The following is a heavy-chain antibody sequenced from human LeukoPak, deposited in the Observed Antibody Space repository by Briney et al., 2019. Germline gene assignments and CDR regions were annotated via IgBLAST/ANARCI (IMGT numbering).Heavy chain of an antibody. Sequence: HSQSLSLTCAISGDSVSTNIATWNWIRQSPSRGLEWLGRTFYRSKWYTDYALSVRSRIILNSDTSKNQLSLQLTSLTPEDTAVYYCARGRPETGFDHWGQGALVTVSS. CDR3: ARGRPETGFDH. V-gene: IGHV6-1*01. CDR2: TFYRSKWYT. CDR1: GDSVSTNIAT. J-gene: IGHJ4*02. D-gene: IGHD1-1*01.